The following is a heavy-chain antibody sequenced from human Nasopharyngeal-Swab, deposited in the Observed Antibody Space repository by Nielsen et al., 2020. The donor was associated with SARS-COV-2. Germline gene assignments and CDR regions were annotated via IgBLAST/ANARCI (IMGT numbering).Heavy chain of an antibody. CDR3: ARDPDDYGDYPDAFDI. CDR1: GFTFSKYW. V-gene: IGHV3-74*01. J-gene: IGHJ3*02. Sequence: GGSLRLSCAASGFTFSKYWMHWVRQAPGKGLVWVSRVNQDGSRTDYADSVRGRFTISRDNAKNTLYLQMNSLRAEDTAVYYCARDPDDYGDYPDAFDIWGQGTMVTVSS. D-gene: IGHD4-17*01. CDR2: VNQDGSRT.